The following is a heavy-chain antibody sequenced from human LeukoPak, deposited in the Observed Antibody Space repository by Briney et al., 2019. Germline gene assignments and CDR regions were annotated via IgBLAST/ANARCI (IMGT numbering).Heavy chain of an antibody. CDR1: GFTFSSYG. D-gene: IGHD6-13*01. Sequence: PGRSLRLSCAASGFTFSSYGMHWVRQAPGKGLEWVAVIWSDGTSERYGDSVKGRFTISRDNSRNTLYLQMNSLRAEDTAVYYCAREQPPSYYDMDVWGQGTTVTVSS. V-gene: IGHV3-33*08. CDR3: AREQPPSYYDMDV. J-gene: IGHJ6*02. CDR2: IWSDGTSE.